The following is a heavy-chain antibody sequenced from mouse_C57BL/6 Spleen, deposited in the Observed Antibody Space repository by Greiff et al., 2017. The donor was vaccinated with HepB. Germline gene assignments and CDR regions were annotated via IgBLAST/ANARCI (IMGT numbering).Heavy chain of an antibody. CDR2: IDPNSGGT. D-gene: IGHD2-4*01. CDR1: GYTFTSYW. V-gene: IGHV1-72*01. J-gene: IGHJ2*01. CDR3: ARRVNDYDGDYFDY. Sequence: VQLQQPGAELVKPGASVKLSCKASGYTFTSYWMHWVKQRPGRGLEWIGRIDPNSGGTKYNEKFKSKATLTVDKPSSTAYIQLSSLTSEDSAVDYCARRVNDYDGDYFDYWGQGTTLTVSS.